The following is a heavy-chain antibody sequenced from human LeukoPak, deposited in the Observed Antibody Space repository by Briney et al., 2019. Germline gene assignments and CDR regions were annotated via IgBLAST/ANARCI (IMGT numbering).Heavy chain of an antibody. CDR2: ISYNGGNK. V-gene: IGHV3-30*04. D-gene: IGHD3-22*01. J-gene: IGHJ4*02. CDR3: ARDYYDSSGYYPDY. Sequence: AGGSLRLSCAASGFSFSHYAIHWVRQAPGKGLEWVSLISYNGGNKYYADSVKGRFTIDRDNAKNTLYLQMNSLRAEDTAVYYCARDYYDSSGYYPDYWGQGTLVTVSS. CDR1: GFSFSHYA.